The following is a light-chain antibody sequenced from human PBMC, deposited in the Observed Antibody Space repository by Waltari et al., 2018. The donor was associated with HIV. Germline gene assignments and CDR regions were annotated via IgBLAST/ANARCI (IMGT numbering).Light chain of an antibody. CDR1: SSDIGSYHY. J-gene: IGLJ3*02. Sequence: QSALTQPASVSGSLGQSITISCIGTSSDIGSYHYVSWYQHHPDKAPTLVIYDANARPSGVPFRFSGSKSSNTASLTISGLQAEDEADYYCSSYTSTSTLLFGGGTKVTVL. CDR3: SSYTSTSTLL. CDR2: DAN. V-gene: IGLV2-14*01.